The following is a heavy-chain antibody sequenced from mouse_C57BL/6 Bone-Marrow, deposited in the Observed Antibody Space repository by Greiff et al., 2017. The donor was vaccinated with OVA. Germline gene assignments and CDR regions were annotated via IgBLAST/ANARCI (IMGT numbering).Heavy chain of an antibody. CDR2: IYPGDGDT. J-gene: IGHJ2*01. D-gene: IGHD2-3*01. Sequence: VQLQQSGPELVKPGASVKISCKASGYAFSSSWMNWVKQRPGKGLEWIGRIYPGDGDTNYNGKFKGKATLTADKSSSTAYMQLSSLTSEDSAVYFRARWAYDGYYYFDYWGQGTTLTVSS. CDR3: ARWAYDGYYYFDY. V-gene: IGHV1-82*01. CDR1: GYAFSSSW.